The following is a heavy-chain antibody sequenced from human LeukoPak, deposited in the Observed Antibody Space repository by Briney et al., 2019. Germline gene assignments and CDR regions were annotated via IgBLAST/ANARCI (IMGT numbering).Heavy chain of an antibody. D-gene: IGHD1-26*01. Sequence: PGGSLRLSCAASGFTFSSYAMNWVRQAPGKGLEWVSAVRGSDAGTSYADSVKGRFTISRDNSKNTLYLQMNSLRAEDTAVYYCAKNRGGSYYSGSDYWGQRTLVTFSS. CDR2: VRGSDAGT. CDR1: GFTFSSYA. V-gene: IGHV3-23*01. CDR3: AKNRGGSYYSGSDY. J-gene: IGHJ4*02.